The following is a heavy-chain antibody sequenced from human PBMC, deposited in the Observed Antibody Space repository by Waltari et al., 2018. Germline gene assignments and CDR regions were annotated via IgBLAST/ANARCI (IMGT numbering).Heavy chain of an antibody. CDR2: INHSGST. D-gene: IGHD3-16*01. CDR3: ARGRGEMATINAFDI. J-gene: IGHJ3*02. V-gene: IGHV4-34*01. Sequence: QVQLQQWGAGLLKPSETLSLTCAVYGGSFSGYYWSWIRQPPGKGLEWIGEINHSGSTNYNQSRKSRGTISVDTSKNQFSLKLSSVTAADTAVYYCARGRGEMATINAFDIWGQGTMVTVSS. CDR1: GGSFSGYY.